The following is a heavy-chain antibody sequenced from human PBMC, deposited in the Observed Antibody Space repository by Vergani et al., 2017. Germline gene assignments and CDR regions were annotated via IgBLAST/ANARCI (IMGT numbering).Heavy chain of an antibody. CDR2: IYYSGST. Sequence: QVQLQESGPGLVKPSETLSLTCTVSGGSISSYYWSWIRQPPGKGLEWIGYIYYSGSTNYNPSLKSRVTISVDTSKNQFSLKLSSVTAADTAVYYCARVRGYTYGYKDPWGQGTLVTVSS. CDR3: ARVRGYTYGYKDP. D-gene: IGHD5-18*01. V-gene: IGHV4-59*12. CDR1: GGSISSYY. J-gene: IGHJ5*02.